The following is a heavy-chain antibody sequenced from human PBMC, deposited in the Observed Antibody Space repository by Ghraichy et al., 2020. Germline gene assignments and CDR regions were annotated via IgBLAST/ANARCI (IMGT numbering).Heavy chain of an antibody. CDR2: ISHEESNI. CDR3: ARDLGGSYSRGDFDY. D-gene: IGHD1-26*01. V-gene: IGHV3-30*03. J-gene: IGHJ4*02. Sequence: GGSLRLSCAASGFTFRNFAMHWVRQAPGKGLEWVALISHEESNIENVDSVKGRFIISRDNSKNTLFLEMTNVRPEDTGVYFCARDLGGSYSRGDFDYWGQGTRVTVSS. CDR1: GFTFRNFA.